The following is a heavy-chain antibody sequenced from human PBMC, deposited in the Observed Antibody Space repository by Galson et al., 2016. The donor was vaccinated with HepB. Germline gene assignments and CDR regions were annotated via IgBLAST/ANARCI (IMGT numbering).Heavy chain of an antibody. CDR2: IVVASGNT. Sequence: SVKVSCKASGFTFTRSAVQWVRQARGQRLEWIGWIVVASGNTKYAQKFQERVTITRDMSTTTAYMELSSLRSEDTAVYYCAADLGIVVAGTTLHYHAMDVWGQGTTVTVSS. D-gene: IGHD6-19*01. J-gene: IGHJ6*02. CDR1: GFTFTRSA. V-gene: IGHV1-58*01. CDR3: AADLGIVVAGTTLHYHAMDV.